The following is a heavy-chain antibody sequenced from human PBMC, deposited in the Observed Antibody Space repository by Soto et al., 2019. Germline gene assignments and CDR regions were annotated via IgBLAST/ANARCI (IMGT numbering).Heavy chain of an antibody. CDR3: AKGSQGAPVGPIDH. CDR1: GLNFHDFS. J-gene: IGHJ4*02. Sequence: GGSLRLYCPASGLNFHDFSIHWVRQAPGKCLEWVSVINWDSSITSYADSVRGRFTISRDNSENFLYLEMNSLTTEDTAFYYCAKGSQGAPVGPIDHWGQGTLVSVS. D-gene: IGHD2-2*01. V-gene: IGHV3-43*01. CDR2: INWDSSIT.